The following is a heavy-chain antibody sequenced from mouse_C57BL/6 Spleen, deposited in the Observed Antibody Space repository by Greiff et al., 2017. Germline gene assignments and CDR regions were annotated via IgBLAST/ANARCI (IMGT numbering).Heavy chain of an antibody. J-gene: IGHJ2*01. CDR1: GYAFTNYL. CDR3: ARGGHYYGSLDY. CDR2: INPGSGGT. D-gene: IGHD1-1*01. Sequence: QVHVKQSGAELVRPGTSVKVSCKASGYAFTNYLIEWVKQRPGQGLEWIGVINPGSGGTNYNEKFKGKATLTADKSSSTAYMQLSSLTSEDSAVYFCARGGHYYGSLDYWGQGTTLTVSS. V-gene: IGHV1-54*01.